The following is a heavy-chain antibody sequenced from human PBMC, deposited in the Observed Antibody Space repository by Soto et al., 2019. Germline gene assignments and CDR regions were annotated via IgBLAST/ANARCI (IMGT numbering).Heavy chain of an antibody. CDR3: ARTLSGFNYGSRQFYCGY. CDR1: GDPITSYF. J-gene: IGHJ4*02. V-gene: IGHV4-4*07. D-gene: IGHD3-10*01. Sequence: ETLSLTCNVSGDPITSYFWTWIRQPAGKGLEWIGHVFPGGPTSHNSSLKSRVSMSIDTSKNQFSLTLTSVTAADTAVYYCARTLSGFNYGSRQFYCGYWGQGTRVTVSS. CDR2: VFPGGPT.